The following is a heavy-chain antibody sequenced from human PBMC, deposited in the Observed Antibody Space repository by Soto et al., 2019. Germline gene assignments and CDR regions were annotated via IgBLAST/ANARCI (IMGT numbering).Heavy chain of an antibody. D-gene: IGHD2-15*01. CDR2: INHSGST. Sequence: SVTKSVTCAVDGGSFSGYDWSWIRQNTGKGLEWIGEINHSGSTNYNPSLKSRVTISVDTSKNQFSLKLSFVTAADTAVYYCARGSPNCSGGSCYRFDYWGQGTLVTVSS. V-gene: IGHV4-34*01. CDR3: ARGSPNCSGGSCYRFDY. CDR1: GGSFSGYD. J-gene: IGHJ4*02.